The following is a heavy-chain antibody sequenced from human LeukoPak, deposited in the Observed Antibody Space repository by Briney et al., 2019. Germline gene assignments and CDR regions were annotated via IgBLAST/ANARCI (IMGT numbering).Heavy chain of an antibody. CDR1: GFTFSSYA. J-gene: IGHJ4*02. CDR3: VKGGGYSRSPLDY. Sequence: PGGSLRLSCSASGFTFSSYAMHWVRQAPGKGLEYVSAISNNGGSTYYADSVKGRFTISRDNSKNTAYLQMSSLRAEDTAVYYCVKGGGYSRSPLDYWGQGTLVTVSS. CDR2: ISNNGGST. V-gene: IGHV3-64D*06. D-gene: IGHD6-13*01.